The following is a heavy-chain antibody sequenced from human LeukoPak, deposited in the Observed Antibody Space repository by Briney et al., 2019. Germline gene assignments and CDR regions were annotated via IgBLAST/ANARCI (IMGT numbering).Heavy chain of an antibody. CDR3: ARVSYGVIPIDY. Sequence: ASVKVSCTASGYTFTGYYMHWVRQAPGQGLEWMGWINPNSGGTNYAQKFQGRVTMTRDTSISTAYMELSRLRSDDTAVYYCARVSYGVIPIDYWGQGTLVTVSS. CDR1: GYTFTGYY. CDR2: INPNSGGT. D-gene: IGHD3-22*01. J-gene: IGHJ4*02. V-gene: IGHV1-2*02.